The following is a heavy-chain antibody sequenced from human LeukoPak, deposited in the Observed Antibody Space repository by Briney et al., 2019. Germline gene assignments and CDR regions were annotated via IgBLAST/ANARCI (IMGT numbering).Heavy chain of an antibody. J-gene: IGHJ3*02. CDR3: ARGERFLEWLSANDAFDI. V-gene: IGHV4-34*01. D-gene: IGHD3-3*01. CDR2: INHSGST. CDR1: GGSFSGYY. Sequence: PSETLSLTCAVYGGSFSGYYWSWIRQPPGKGLEWIGEINHSGSTNYSPSLKSRVTISVDTSKNQFSLKLSSVTAADTAVYYCARGERFLEWLSANDAFDIWGQGTMVTVSS.